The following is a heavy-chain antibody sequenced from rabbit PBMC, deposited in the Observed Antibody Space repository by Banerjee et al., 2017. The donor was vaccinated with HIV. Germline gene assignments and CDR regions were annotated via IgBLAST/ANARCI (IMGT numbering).Heavy chain of an antibody. D-gene: IGHD2-1*01. Sequence: WAKGRFTISSHNAQNTLYLQLNSLTAADTATYFCVRDDYGDWVTFNLWGPGTLVTVS. J-gene: IGHJ4*01. CDR3: VRDDYGDWVTFNL. V-gene: IGHV1S64*01.